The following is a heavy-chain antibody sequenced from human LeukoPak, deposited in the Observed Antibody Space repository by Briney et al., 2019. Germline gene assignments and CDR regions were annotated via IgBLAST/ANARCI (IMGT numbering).Heavy chain of an antibody. J-gene: IGHJ5*02. CDR1: GFTFSSYS. CDR3: ASSTYSYDSSAP. CDR2: ISSSSSYI. V-gene: IGHV3-21*01. D-gene: IGHD3-22*01. Sequence: PGGSLRLSCAASGFTFSSYSMNWVRQAPGKGLEGVSSISSSSSYIYYADSVKGRFTISRDNAKNSLYLQMNSLRAEDTAVYYCASSTYSYDSSAPWGQGTLVTVSS.